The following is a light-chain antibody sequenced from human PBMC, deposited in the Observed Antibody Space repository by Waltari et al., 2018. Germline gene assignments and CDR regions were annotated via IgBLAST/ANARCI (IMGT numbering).Light chain of an antibody. CDR1: SLRRFY. CDR2: GQN. J-gene: IGLJ2*01. CDR3: HSRDTTSTRL. Sequence: SSELTQDPAVSVALGQTVRITCQGDSLRRFYASLSQQRPGQAPILGLYGQNNRPSGIPDRFSGSTSGNTASLTITRAQAEDEGDYFCHSRDTTSTRLFGGGTRVTV. V-gene: IGLV3-19*01.